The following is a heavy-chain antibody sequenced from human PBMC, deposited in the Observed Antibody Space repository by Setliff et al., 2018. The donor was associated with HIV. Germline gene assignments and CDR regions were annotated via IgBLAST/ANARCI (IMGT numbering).Heavy chain of an antibody. D-gene: IGHD3-10*01. CDR2: IDDSGSI. Sequence: KPSETLSLTCAVYTESLTRYDWAWIRRSPEKGLEWIGEIDDSGSIIYNPSLQSRVTMSVEPTKNQFSLKVRSLTAEDTALYYCARVKSIKTTLVLLWPRFDLWGQGTQVTVSS. V-gene: IGHV4-34*01. J-gene: IGHJ5*02. CDR1: TESLTRYD. CDR3: ARVKSIKTTLVLLWPRFDL.